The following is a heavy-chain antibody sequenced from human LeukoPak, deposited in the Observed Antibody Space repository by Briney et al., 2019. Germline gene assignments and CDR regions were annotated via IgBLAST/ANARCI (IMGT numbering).Heavy chain of an antibody. CDR3: ARLKLLWSNYFDY. CDR1: GFTFSSYW. J-gene: IGHJ4*02. D-gene: IGHD2-2*01. Sequence: GGSLRLSCAASGFTFSSYWMSWVRQAPGKGLGWVANIKQDGSEKYYVDSVKGRFTISRDNAKNSLYLQMNSLRAEDTAVYYCARLKLLWSNYFDYWGQGTLVTVSS. V-gene: IGHV3-7*01. CDR2: IKQDGSEK.